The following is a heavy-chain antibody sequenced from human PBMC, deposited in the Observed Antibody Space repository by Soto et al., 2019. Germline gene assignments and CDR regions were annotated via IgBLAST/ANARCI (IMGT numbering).Heavy chain of an antibody. CDR2: IYYSGST. V-gene: IGHV4-39*01. D-gene: IGHD2-15*01. J-gene: IGHJ6*03. Sequence: PSETLSLTCTVSGGSISSSSYYWGWIRQPPGKGLEWIGSIYYSGSTYYNPSLKSRVTISVDTSKNQFSLKLSSVTAADTAVYYCARHTSGGYCSGGSCYSHYYSMDVWGKGTTVTVSS. CDR3: ARHTSGGYCSGGSCYSHYYSMDV. CDR1: GGSISSSSYY.